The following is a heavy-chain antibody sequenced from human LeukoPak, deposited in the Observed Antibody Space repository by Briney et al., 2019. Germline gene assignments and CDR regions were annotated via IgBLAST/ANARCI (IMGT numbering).Heavy chain of an antibody. CDR1: GGSFSGYY. V-gene: IGHV4-34*01. D-gene: IGHD3-22*01. CDR2: INHSGST. Sequence: SETLSLTCAVYGGSFSGYYWSWIRQPPGKGLEWIGEINHSGSTNYNPSLKSRVTTSVDTSKNQFSLKLSSVTAADTAVYYCARDHDSSGYDYCGQGTLVTVSS. J-gene: IGHJ4*02. CDR3: ARDHDSSGYDY.